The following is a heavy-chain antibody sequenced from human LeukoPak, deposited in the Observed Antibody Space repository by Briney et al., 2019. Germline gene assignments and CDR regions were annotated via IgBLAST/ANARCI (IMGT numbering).Heavy chain of an antibody. Sequence: PSETLSLTCTVSGYSISSGYYWGWIRQPPGKGLEWIGSIYHSGSTYYNPSLKSRVTISVDTSRNQFSLKLSSVTAADTAVYYCARAWSGSYDDAFDIWGQGTMVTVSS. D-gene: IGHD1-26*01. CDR1: GYSISSGYY. CDR3: ARAWSGSYDDAFDI. CDR2: IYHSGST. J-gene: IGHJ3*02. V-gene: IGHV4-38-2*02.